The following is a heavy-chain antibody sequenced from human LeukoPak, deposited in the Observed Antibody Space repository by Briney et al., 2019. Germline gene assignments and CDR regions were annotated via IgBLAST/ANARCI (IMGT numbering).Heavy chain of an antibody. J-gene: IGHJ3*02. CDR2: ISGSGGNT. V-gene: IGHV3-23*01. CDR1: GFTFSSYG. Sequence: GGSLRLSCAASGFTFSSYGMSWVRQAPGKGLEWVSAISGSGGNTYYADSVKGRFTISRDNSKNTLYLQMNSLRAEDTAVYYCARDPIQLTPFWDAFDIWGQGTMVTVSS. CDR3: ARDPIQLTPFWDAFDI. D-gene: IGHD5-18*01.